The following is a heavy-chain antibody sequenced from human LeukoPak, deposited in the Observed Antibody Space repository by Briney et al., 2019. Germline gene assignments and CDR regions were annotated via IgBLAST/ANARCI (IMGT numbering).Heavy chain of an antibody. D-gene: IGHD7-27*01. CDR2: IDNDGTNI. CDR1: GFTFNSNW. CDR3: VRGLLGPDY. J-gene: IGHJ4*02. Sequence: PGGSLRLSCAASGFTFNSNWMHWVRQAPGEGLVWVSRIDNDGTNIVYADSVKGRFTISRDNAKNRLYLEMNSLRAEDTAVYYCVRGLLGPDYWGQGTLVIVSS. V-gene: IGHV3-74*03.